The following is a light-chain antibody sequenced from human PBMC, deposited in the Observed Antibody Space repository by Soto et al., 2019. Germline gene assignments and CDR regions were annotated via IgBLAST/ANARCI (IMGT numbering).Light chain of an antibody. Sequence: QSALTQPASVSGSPGQSITISCTGTSSDIGAYNYVSWYQQHPGKAPKLMIYDVNIRPSGVSNRFSGSKSGNTASLTISGLQAEDEADYYCTSWTTSTTMRFGGGTQQTV. CDR3: TSWTTSTTMR. CDR2: DVN. J-gene: IGLJ2*01. CDR1: SSDIGAYNY. V-gene: IGLV2-14*03.